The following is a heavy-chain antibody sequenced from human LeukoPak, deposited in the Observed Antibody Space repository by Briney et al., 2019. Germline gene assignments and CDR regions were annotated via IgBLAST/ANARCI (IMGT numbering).Heavy chain of an antibody. CDR1: GFSFSNYA. CDR3: AKSAYYDASGYYREYYFDY. V-gene: IGHV3-23*01. D-gene: IGHD3-22*01. Sequence: GGSLRLSCVPSGFSFSNYAMSWVRQAPGKGLEWVSSISGSGGSTHYADSVKGRFTISRDKTKNTLYMQMNSLRAEDTAVYYCAKSAYYDASGYYREYYFDYWGQGTLVTVSS. CDR2: ISGSGGST. J-gene: IGHJ4*02.